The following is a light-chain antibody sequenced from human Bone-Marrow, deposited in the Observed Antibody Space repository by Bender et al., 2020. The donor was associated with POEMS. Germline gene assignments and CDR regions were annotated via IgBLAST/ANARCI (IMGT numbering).Light chain of an antibody. CDR2: EVS. CDR1: SSDVGGYNY. CDR3: QSYDRSLGVWV. Sequence: QSALTQPASVSGSPGQSITISCTGTSSDVGGYNYVSWYQQHPGKAPKLMIYEVSNRPSGVSNRFSGSKSGNTASLTISGLQAEDEADYYCQSYDRSLGVWVFGGGTKLTVL. J-gene: IGLJ3*02. V-gene: IGLV2-14*01.